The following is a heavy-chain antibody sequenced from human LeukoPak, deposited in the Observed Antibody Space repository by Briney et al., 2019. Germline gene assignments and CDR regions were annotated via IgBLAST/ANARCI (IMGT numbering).Heavy chain of an antibody. Sequence: GALRLSCAASGFTFNSYAMRWVRQAPGKGLEWVAVISYDGSNKYYADSVKGRFTISRDNSKNTLYLQMNSLRAEDTAVYYCARDHDFWSGSYYMDVWGKGTTVTVSS. CDR2: ISYDGSNK. D-gene: IGHD3-3*01. V-gene: IGHV3-30-3*01. CDR3: ARDHDFWSGSYYMDV. J-gene: IGHJ6*03. CDR1: GFTFNSYA.